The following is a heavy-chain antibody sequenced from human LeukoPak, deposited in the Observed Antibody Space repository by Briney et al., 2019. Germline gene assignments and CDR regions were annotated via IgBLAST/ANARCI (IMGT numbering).Heavy chain of an antibody. J-gene: IGHJ4*02. V-gene: IGHV3-7*01. D-gene: IGHD6-19*01. CDR2: IKQDGSEK. CDR1: GFTFSSYW. Sequence: PGGSLRLSCAASGFTFSSYWMSWVRQAPGKGLEWVANIKQDGSEKYYVDPVKGRFTISRDNAKNSLYLQMNSLRAEDTAVYYRARVKWQWLVLDYFDYWGQGTLVTVSS. CDR3: ARVKWQWLVLDYFDY.